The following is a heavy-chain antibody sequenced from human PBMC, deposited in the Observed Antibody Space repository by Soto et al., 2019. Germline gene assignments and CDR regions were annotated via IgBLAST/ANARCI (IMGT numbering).Heavy chain of an antibody. CDR2: INHSGST. V-gene: IGHV4-34*01. CDR1: GGSFSGYY. D-gene: IGHD3-3*01. CDR3: ARGRPYYDFWGGWGSTVDY. J-gene: IGHJ4*02. Sequence: QVQLQQWGAGLLKPSETLSLTCAVYGGSFSGYYWSWIRQPPGKGLEWIGEINHSGSTNYNPSLKGRVTISVNTSKNQFSLRLSSVTAGDTAVYYCARGRPYYDFWGGWGSTVDYWGQGTLVTVSS.